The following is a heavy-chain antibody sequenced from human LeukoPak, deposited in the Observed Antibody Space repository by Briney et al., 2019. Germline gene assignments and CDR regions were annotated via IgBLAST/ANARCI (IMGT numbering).Heavy chain of an antibody. D-gene: IGHD2-15*01. CDR1: GFTFSNYA. J-gene: IGHJ4*02. CDR3: AKLVVVVGTIDYFDY. Sequence: GGSLRLSCAASGFTFSNYAMHWVRQTPGKGLEWVAVISYDGSNKYYADSVKGRFTTSRDNSKNTLYLQMNSLRAEDTAVYYCAKLVVVVGTIDYFDYWGQGTLVTVSS. CDR2: ISYDGSNK. V-gene: IGHV3-30-3*02.